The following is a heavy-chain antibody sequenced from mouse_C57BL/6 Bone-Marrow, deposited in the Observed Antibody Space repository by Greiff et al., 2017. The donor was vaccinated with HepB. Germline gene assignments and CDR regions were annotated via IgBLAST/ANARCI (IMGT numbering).Heavy chain of an antibody. D-gene: IGHD2-5*01. V-gene: IGHV1-55*01. Sequence: VKQRPGQGLEWIGDIYPGSGSTNYNEKFKSKATLTVDTSSSTAYMQLSSLTSEDSAVYYCARLYYSNSYYAMDYWGQGTSVTVSS. CDR3: ARLYYSNSYYAMDY. J-gene: IGHJ4*01. CDR2: IYPGSGST.